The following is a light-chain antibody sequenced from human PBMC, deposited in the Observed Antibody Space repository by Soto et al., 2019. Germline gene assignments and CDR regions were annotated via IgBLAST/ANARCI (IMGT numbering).Light chain of an antibody. CDR3: QQYNSYPWT. CDR2: DAS. V-gene: IGKV1-5*01. CDR1: QTISSW. J-gene: IGKJ1*01. Sequence: DIHMTPSPSTLSASVGERVTITFRASQTISSWLAWYQQKPGKAPKLLIYDASSLESGVPSRFSGSGSGTEFTLTISSLQPDDFATYYCQQYNSYPWTFGQGTKVDI.